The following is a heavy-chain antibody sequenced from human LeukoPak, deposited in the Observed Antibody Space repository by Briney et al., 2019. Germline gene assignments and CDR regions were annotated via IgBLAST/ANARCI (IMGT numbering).Heavy chain of an antibody. J-gene: IGHJ5*02. CDR1: GFTFSSYG. CDR3: AKGLLRFLEWSFDP. Sequence: GGSLRLSCAASGFTFSSYGMHWVRQAPGKGLEWVAFIRFDGSNKYYADSVKGQFTISRDNSKNTLYLQMNSLRGEDTAVYYCAKGLLRFLEWSFDPWGQGTLVTVSS. D-gene: IGHD3-3*01. V-gene: IGHV3-30*02. CDR2: IRFDGSNK.